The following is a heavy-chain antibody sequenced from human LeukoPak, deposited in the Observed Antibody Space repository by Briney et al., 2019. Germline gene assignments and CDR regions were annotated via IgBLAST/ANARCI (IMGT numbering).Heavy chain of an antibody. CDR2: ISGSGGST. D-gene: IGHD6-19*01. CDR3: EKNSGNFDY. Sequence: GGSLRLSCAASGFTFSSYAMSWVRQALGKGLEWVSAISGSGGSTYYADSVKSRFTISRDNSKNTLYLQMNSLRAEDTAVHYCEKNSGNFDYWGQGTLVTVSS. J-gene: IGHJ4*02. V-gene: IGHV3-23*01. CDR1: GFTFSSYA.